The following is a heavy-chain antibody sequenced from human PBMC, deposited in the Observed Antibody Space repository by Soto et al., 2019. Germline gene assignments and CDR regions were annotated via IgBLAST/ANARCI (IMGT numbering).Heavy chain of an antibody. J-gene: IGHJ4*02. Sequence: QLQLQESGPGLVKPSETLSLTCTVSGGFISSSSTYYWGWIRQPPGKGLEWIGSIYHSGNIYYSPSLNRRVMVSVHTSRNQFSLRLSSVTAADTAVYSCATTAADCASGSCYDFDYWGQGTLVTVSP. D-gene: IGHD2-2*01. CDR2: IYHSGNI. V-gene: IGHV4-39*01. CDR1: GGFISSSSTYY. CDR3: ATTAADCASGSCYDFDY.